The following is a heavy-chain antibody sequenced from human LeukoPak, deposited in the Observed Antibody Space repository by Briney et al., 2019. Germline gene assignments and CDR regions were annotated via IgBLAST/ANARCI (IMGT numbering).Heavy chain of an antibody. D-gene: IGHD2-15*01. V-gene: IGHV4-38-2*02. CDR2: MYHRGRT. CDR3: AKDADILAAFDI. J-gene: IGHJ3*02. CDR1: SYSISSGYF. Sequence: SETLSLTCAVSSYSISSGYFWGWIRQPSGKGLEWIASMYHRGRTYHNPSLKSRVTISVDRSKNQFSLKLSSVTAADTAVYYCAKDADILAAFDIWGQGTMVTVPS.